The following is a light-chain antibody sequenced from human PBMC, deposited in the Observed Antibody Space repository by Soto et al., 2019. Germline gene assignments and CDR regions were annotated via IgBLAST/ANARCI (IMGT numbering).Light chain of an antibody. Sequence: EIVLTQSPATLSLSPGERATLSCRASQSVSSYLAWYQQKPGQAPRLLIYDASNRATGIPARFSGSGSGTAVTLTINSLEPEDFAVYYCQQRSNWPYTFGQGTKLEIK. CDR1: QSVSSY. J-gene: IGKJ2*01. CDR2: DAS. CDR3: QQRSNWPYT. V-gene: IGKV3-11*01.